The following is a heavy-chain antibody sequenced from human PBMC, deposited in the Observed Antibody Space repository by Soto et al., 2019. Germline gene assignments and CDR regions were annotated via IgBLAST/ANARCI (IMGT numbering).Heavy chain of an antibody. Sequence: GSLRLSCAASGFTFSSYAMHWVRQAPGEGLEWVSLIRGVAGSTHYADSVKGRFTISRDDSKNTLYLQMNSLRAEDTAVYYCAKDREVLRFLEWLFKYGMDVWGQGTTVTVSS. CDR1: GFTFSSYA. V-gene: IGHV3-23*01. D-gene: IGHD3-3*01. J-gene: IGHJ6*02. CDR3: AKDREVLRFLEWLFKYGMDV. CDR2: IRGVAGST.